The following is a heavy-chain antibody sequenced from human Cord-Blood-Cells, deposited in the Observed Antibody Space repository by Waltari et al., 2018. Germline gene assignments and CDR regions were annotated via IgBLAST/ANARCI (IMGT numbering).Heavy chain of an antibody. J-gene: IGHJ6*02. CDR1: GYTFTSYA. D-gene: IGHD2-2*01. CDR3: ARDGDIVVVPAARKYGMDV. CDR2: INTNTGNP. V-gene: IGHV7-4-1*02. Sequence: QVQLVQSGSELKKPGASVKVSCKASGYTFTSYAMNWVRQAPGQGLEWMGWINTNTGNPTYAQGCTGRFVFSLDTSVSTAYLQISSLKAEDTAVYYCARDGDIVVVPAARKYGMDVWGQGTTVTVSS.